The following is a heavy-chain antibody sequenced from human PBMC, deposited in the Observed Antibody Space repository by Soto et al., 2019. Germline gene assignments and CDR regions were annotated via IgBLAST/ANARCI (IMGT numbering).Heavy chain of an antibody. CDR2: VSGSGGDT. D-gene: IGHD3-22*01. CDR3: AKANISYDSSGYYRVTGLYYFDC. Sequence: PGGSLRLSCAASGFTFSSNAMSWVRQAPGKGLEWVSTVSGSGGDTYYADSVKGRFTISRDNSKTTLYLQMNGLRAEDTAVYFCAKANISYDSSGYYRVTGLYYFDCWGQGTLVTVSS. CDR1: GFTFSSNA. V-gene: IGHV3-23*01. J-gene: IGHJ4*02.